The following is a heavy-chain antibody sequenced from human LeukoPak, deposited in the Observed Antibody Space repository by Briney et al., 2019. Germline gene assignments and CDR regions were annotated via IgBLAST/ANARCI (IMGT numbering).Heavy chain of an antibody. CDR3: ASSQWLDQYYFDY. CDR1: GYSFTNYW. Sequence: GESLKISCKGSGYSFTNYWIGWVRQMPGKGLEWMGIIYPGDSDTRYSPSFQGQVTISADKSISTAYLQWSSLKASDTAMYYCASSQWLDQYYFDYWGQGTLVTVSS. D-gene: IGHD6-19*01. J-gene: IGHJ4*02. V-gene: IGHV5-51*01. CDR2: IYPGDSDT.